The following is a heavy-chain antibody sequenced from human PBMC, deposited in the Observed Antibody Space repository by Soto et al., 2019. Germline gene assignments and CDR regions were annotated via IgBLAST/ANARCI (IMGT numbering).Heavy chain of an antibody. CDR1: GFTFSSYA. D-gene: IGHD1-7*01. V-gene: IGHV3-30-3*01. J-gene: IGHJ3*01. CDR3: AKDEISKTIRGDAFNF. Sequence: GGSLRLSCAASGFTFSSYAMHWVRQSPGKGLEWVAVISYDGSNKYYADSVKGRFTISRNNSKNTLYLQMNSLGAEDTAVYYCAKDEISKTIRGDAFNFWGQGTMVTVSS. CDR2: ISYDGSNK.